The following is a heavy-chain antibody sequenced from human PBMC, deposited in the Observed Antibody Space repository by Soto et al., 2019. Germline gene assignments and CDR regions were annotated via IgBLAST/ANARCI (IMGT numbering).Heavy chain of an antibody. J-gene: IGHJ4*02. D-gene: IGHD6-19*01. CDR3: AKDLIQWLFPPYYFDY. V-gene: IGHV3-23*01. CDR2: ISGSGGST. CDR1: GFTFSSYA. Sequence: GGSLRLSCAASGFTFSSYAMSWVRQAPGKGLEWVSAISGSGGSTYYADSVKGRFTISRDNSKNTLYLQMNSLRAEDTAVYYCAKDLIQWLFPPYYFDYWGQGTLVPVSS.